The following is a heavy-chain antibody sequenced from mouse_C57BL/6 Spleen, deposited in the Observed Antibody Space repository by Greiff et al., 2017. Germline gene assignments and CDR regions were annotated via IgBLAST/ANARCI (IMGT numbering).Heavy chain of an antibody. CDR1: GYTFTSYW. CDR2: IDPSDSYT. D-gene: IGHD1-1*01. V-gene: IGHV1-59*01. J-gene: IGHJ4*01. Sequence: VQLQQPGAELVRPGTSVKLSCKASGYTFTSYWMHWVKQRPGQGLEWIGVIDPSDSYTNYNQKFKGKATLTVDTSSSTAYMQLSSLTSEDSAVYYCARWNYGRSDYAMDYWGQGTSVTVSS. CDR3: ARWNYGRSDYAMDY.